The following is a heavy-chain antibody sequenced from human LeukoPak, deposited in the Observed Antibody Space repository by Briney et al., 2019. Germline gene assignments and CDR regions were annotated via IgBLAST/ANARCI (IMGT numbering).Heavy chain of an antibody. V-gene: IGHV1-18*01. CDR3: AKHMRATNTYSFFGLDV. CDR1: GYTFTSYG. D-gene: IGHD1-26*01. Sequence: GASVKVSCKASGYTFTSYGVTWVRQAPGQGLEWMGWISAYNGKTDYAQQLQGRVTVTTDTSTNTAYMELRSLRPEDTALYYCAKHMRATNTYSFFGLDVWGQGTTVTVSS. J-gene: IGHJ6*02. CDR2: ISAYNGKT.